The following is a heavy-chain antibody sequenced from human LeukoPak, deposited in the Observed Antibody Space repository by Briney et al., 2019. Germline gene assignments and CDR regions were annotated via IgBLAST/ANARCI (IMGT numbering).Heavy chain of an antibody. CDR1: GFTFSGYS. V-gene: IGHV3-21*01. CDR3: ARCTTGRTFGSLREIKRSREIDY. Sequence: PGGSLRLSCAASGFTFSGYSMNWVRQAPGKGLEWVSSISSSSSYIYYADSVKGRFTISRDNAKNSLHLQMSSLRAEDTAVYYCARCTTGRTFGSLREIKRSREIDYWGQGTLVTVSS. CDR2: ISSSSSYI. J-gene: IGHJ4*02. D-gene: IGHD1-1*01.